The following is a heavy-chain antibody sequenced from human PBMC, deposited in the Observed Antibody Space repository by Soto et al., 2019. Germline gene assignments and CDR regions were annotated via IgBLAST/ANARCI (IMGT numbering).Heavy chain of an antibody. CDR2: ITNTGDNT. V-gene: IGHV3-48*01. Sequence: GGSLRLSCAASGSSFNYYNMNWVGQVPGKGLEWVSYITNTGDNTYYADSVKGRFTISRDNADNSLYLQMNSLRAEDTAIYDHAKDTMVDCFRSENCDLWDRGTQVTISS. J-gene: IGHJ2*01. D-gene: IGHD3-10*01. CDR3: AKDTMVDCFRSENCDL. CDR1: GSSFNYYN.